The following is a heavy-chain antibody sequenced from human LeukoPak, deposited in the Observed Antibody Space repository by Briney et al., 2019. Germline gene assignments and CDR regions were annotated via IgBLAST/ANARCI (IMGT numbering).Heavy chain of an antibody. D-gene: IGHD5-18*01. CDR1: GGTFSSYA. CDR3: ARAVVSGYSYGFDY. V-gene: IGHV1-69*13. CDR2: IIPIFGTA. J-gene: IGHJ4*02. Sequence: SVKASCTASGGTFSSYAISWVRQAPGQGLEWMGGIIPIFGTANYAQNFQGRVTITADESTSTAYMELSSLRSEDTAVYYCARAVVSGYSYGFDYWGQGTLVTVSS.